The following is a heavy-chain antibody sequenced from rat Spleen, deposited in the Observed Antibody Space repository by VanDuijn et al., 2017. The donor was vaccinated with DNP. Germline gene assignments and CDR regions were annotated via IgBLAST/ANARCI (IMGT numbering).Heavy chain of an antibody. D-gene: IGHD1-1*01. CDR2: INSAGRI. CDR3: ARLRLEWEVRAMDA. Sequence: EVQLQESGPGLVTPSQSLSLTCSVTGHSITNNYRWNWLRKFPGNKLEWMGYINSAGRINYNPSLKSRISTTRDTSKNQFFLQLNSLTTEDTATYYCARLRLEWEVRAMDAWGQGTSVTVSS. J-gene: IGHJ4*01. V-gene: IGHV3-3*01. CDR1: GHSITNNYR.